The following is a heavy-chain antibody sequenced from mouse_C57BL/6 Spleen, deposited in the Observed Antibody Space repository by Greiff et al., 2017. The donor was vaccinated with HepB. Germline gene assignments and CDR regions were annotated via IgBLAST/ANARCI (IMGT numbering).Heavy chain of an antibody. V-gene: IGHV14-4*01. Sequence: EVKLVESGAELVRPGASVKLSCTASGFNIKDDYMHWVKQRPEQGLEWIGWIDPENGDTEYASKFQGKATITADTSSNTAYLQLSSLTSEDTAVYYCTTKGLTGTKNYWGQGTTLTVSS. D-gene: IGHD4-1*01. CDR3: TTKGLTGTKNY. CDR1: GFNIKDDY. J-gene: IGHJ2*01. CDR2: IDPENGDT.